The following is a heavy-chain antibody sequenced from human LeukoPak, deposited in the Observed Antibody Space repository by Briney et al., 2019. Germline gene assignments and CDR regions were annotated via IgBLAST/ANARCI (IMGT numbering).Heavy chain of an antibody. CDR3: AKGLLDSSGYAKIDY. D-gene: IGHD3-22*01. CDR2: ISYDGSNK. CDR1: GFTFSSYG. V-gene: IGHV3-30*18. J-gene: IGHJ4*02. Sequence: PGGSLRLSCAASGFTFSSYGMRWVRQAPGKGLEWVATISYDGSNKYYVDSVKGRFSISRDNSKNTLYLQMNSLRGEDTAVYYCAKGLLDSSGYAKIDYWGQGTLVTVSS.